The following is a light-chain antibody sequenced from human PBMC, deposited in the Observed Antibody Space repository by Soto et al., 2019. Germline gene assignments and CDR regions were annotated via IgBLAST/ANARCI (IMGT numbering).Light chain of an antibody. CDR1: QSVGRN. CDR2: DAS. V-gene: IGKV3-15*01. CDR3: QQYNNWPYT. J-gene: IGKJ2*01. Sequence: EIVMTQSPATLAVSPGERVTLSCRASQSVGRNLAWYQQKPGQAPRLLIYDASPRATTIPARFRGSGSETEFTLTIRSLQSDDLAVYYCQQYNNWPYTFGQGTKLE.